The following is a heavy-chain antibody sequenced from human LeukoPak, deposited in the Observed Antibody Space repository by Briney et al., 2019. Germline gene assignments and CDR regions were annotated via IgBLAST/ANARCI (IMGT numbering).Heavy chain of an antibody. D-gene: IGHD4-11*01. CDR1: DDSITMYY. CDR3: ARGRVSSSTWYSTYYYYFYMDV. CDR2: VDHTGST. J-gene: IGHJ6*03. Sequence: SETLSLTCSVSDDSITMYYWTWIRQPPGKGLEWIGYVDHTGSTNFNPSLTGRVSISRDTSKNLFSLRLRSVTAADTAVYFCARGRVSSSTWYSTYYYYFYMDVWGKGTTVTVSS. V-gene: IGHV4-59*01.